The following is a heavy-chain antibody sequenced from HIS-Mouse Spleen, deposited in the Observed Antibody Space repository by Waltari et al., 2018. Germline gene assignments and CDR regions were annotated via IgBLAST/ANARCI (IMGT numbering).Heavy chain of an antibody. V-gene: IGHV1-46*03. J-gene: IGHJ4*02. CDR3: ARDWYGGNKKLLSYYFDY. D-gene: IGHD4-17*01. CDR2: INPSGGST. CDR1: GYTFTSYY. Sequence: QVQLVQSGAEVKKPGASVKVSCKASGYTFTSYYMHWVRQAPGQGLEWMGIINPSGGSTSYAQKFQGRGTMTRDTSTSTVYMELSSLRSEDTAVYYCARDWYGGNKKLLSYYFDYWGQGTLVTVSS.